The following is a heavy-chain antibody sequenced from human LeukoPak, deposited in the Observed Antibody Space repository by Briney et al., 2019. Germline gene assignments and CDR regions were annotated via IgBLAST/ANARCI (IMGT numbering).Heavy chain of an antibody. CDR3: ARDGGTSGNNYYFDY. CDR2: ISYSGST. D-gene: IGHD6-19*01. J-gene: IGHJ4*02. CDR1: GGSISSYY. Sequence: SETLSLTCTVSGGSISSYYWTWIRQPPGKGLEWIGYISYSGSTNYNPSLKSRVTMSVDTSKNQFSLRLSSVTAADTAVYYCARDGGTSGNNYYFDYWGQGILVTVSS. V-gene: IGHV4-59*01.